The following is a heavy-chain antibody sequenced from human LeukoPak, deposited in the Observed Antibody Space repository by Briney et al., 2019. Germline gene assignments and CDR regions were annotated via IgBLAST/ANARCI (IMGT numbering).Heavy chain of an antibody. CDR3: AKDYCSGGSCCSDY. CDR1: GFTFSSYG. CDR2: ISYDGSNK. J-gene: IGHJ4*02. V-gene: IGHV3-30*18. D-gene: IGHD2-15*01. Sequence: PGGSLRLSCAASGFTFSSYGMHWVRQAPGKGLEWVAVISYDGSNKYYADSVKGRFTISRDNSKNTLYLQMNSLRAEDTAVYYCAKDYCSGGSCCSDYWGQGTLVTVSS.